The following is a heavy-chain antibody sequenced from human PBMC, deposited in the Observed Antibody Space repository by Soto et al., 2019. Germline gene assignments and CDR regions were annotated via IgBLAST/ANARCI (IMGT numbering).Heavy chain of an antibody. CDR3: GRHGNWMGHFDY. CDR1: AGSIGVYY. CDR2: IFYSGST. V-gene: IGHV4-59*08. Sequence: SETLSLTCTVSAGSIGVYYWSWIRQPPGKGLEWIGYIFYSGSTNYNPSLKSRVTMSVDTSKNQFSLKLSSVTATDTAVYYCGRHGNWMGHFDYWGQGILVTVSS. D-gene: IGHD1-1*01. J-gene: IGHJ4*02.